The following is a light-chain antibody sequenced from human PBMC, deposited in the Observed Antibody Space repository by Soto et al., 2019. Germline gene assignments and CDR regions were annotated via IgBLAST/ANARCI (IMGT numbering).Light chain of an antibody. CDR3: QQRSNWPPEIT. CDR1: QSVTNSF. J-gene: IGKJ5*01. V-gene: IGKV3D-20*02. Sequence: EIVLAQSPGTLSLSPGERATLSCRASQSVTNSFLAWYQQKPGQAPRLLIYGASSRATGIPDRFSGSGSGTDFTLTISRLEPEDFATYYCQQRSNWPPEITFGQGTRLEI. CDR2: GAS.